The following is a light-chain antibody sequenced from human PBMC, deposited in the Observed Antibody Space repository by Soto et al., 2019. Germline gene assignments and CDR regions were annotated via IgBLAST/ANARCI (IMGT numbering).Light chain of an antibody. J-gene: IGKJ2*01. Sequence: AIQMTQSPSSLSASVGDRVTITCRASQGIGNALGWFQQKPGKAPNLLIYAASSLQSGVPSRFSGSGSGTDFILTISSLQPDDFAAYYCLQDYAYPYTFGQGTKLEIK. V-gene: IGKV1-6*01. CDR1: QGIGNA. CDR3: LQDYAYPYT. CDR2: AAS.